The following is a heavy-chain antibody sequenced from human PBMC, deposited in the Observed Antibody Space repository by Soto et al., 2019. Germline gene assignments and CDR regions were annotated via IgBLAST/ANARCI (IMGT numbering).Heavy chain of an antibody. Sequence: GGSLRLSCAAAGFSFTSYTMSWVRQAPGKGLEWVAIITYDGSNKYYVDSVKGRFTISRDNSKNTLYLQMNSLRAEDTAVYYCAKGANHKSASWFDPWGQGTLVTVSS. V-gene: IGHV3-30*04. CDR2: ITYDGSNK. CDR1: GFSFTSYT. J-gene: IGHJ5*02. CDR3: AKGANHKSASWFDP.